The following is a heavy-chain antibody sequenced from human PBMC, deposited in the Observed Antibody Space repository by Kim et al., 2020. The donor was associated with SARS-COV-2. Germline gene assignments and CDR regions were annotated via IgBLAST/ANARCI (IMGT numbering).Heavy chain of an antibody. J-gene: IGHJ4*02. CDR2: INHSGST. V-gene: IGHV4-34*01. CDR3: ARGRIAARGCLDY. CDR1: GGSFSGYY. Sequence: SETLSLTCAVYGGSFSGYYWSWIRQPPGNGLEWIGEINHSGSTNYNPSLKSRVTISVDTSKNQFSLKLSSVTAADTAVYYCARGRIAARGCLDYWGQGTLVTVSS. D-gene: IGHD6-6*01.